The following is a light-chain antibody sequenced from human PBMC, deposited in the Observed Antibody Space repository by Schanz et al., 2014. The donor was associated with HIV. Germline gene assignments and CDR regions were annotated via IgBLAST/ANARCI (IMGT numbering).Light chain of an antibody. CDR2: RAS. J-gene: IGKJ1*01. CDR1: QSVSSF. CDR3: QQYGVSPPWT. Sequence: DIVLTQSPATLSLSPGERATLSCRASQSVSSFLAWYQQKPGQAPRLLIYRASTRAAGIPARFSGSGSGTDFTLTISRLEPEDFAVYYCQQYGVSPPWTFGQGTKVEIK. V-gene: IGKV3-20*01.